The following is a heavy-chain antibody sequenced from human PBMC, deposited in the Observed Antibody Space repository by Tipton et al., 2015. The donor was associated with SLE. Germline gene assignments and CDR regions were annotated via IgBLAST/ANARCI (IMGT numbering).Heavy chain of an antibody. CDR3: ARDRGGSYSDAFDI. CDR1: GGSISSYY. Sequence: TLSLTCTVSGGSISSYYWSWIRQPPGKGLEWIGDIYYSGSTNYNPSLKSRVTISVDTSKNQFSLKLSSVTAADTAVYYCARDRGGSYSDAFDIWGQGTMVTVSS. J-gene: IGHJ3*02. D-gene: IGHD1-26*01. CDR2: IYYSGST. V-gene: IGHV4-59*01.